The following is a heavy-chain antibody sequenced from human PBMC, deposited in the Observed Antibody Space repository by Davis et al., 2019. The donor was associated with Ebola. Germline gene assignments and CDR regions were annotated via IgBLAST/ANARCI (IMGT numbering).Heavy chain of an antibody. CDR2: FLYRGST. V-gene: IGHV4-31*03. Sequence: SETLSLTCTVSACSISGGYYWSWLRQHPATGLASIGHFLYRGSTSYNPSLKSRVTISVDTSKNQFSLKLSSVTAADTAVYYCARDVCSGGSCYSFYYYGMDVWGKGTTVTVSS. CDR3: ARDVCSGGSCYSFYYYGMDV. J-gene: IGHJ6*04. CDR1: ACSISGGYY. D-gene: IGHD2-15*01.